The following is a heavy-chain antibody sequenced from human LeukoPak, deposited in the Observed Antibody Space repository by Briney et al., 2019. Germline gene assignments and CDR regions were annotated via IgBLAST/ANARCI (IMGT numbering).Heavy chain of an antibody. CDR2: ISSSGSTI. CDR3: ARVEGYDILTGPPFDY. J-gene: IGHJ4*02. V-gene: IGHV3-11*01. Sequence: GGSLRLSCAASGFTFSDYYMSWIRQAPWKGLEWVSYISSSGSTIYYADSVKGRFTISRDNAKNSLYLQMNSLRAEDTAVYYCARVEGYDILTGPPFDYWGQGTLVTVSS. D-gene: IGHD3-9*01. CDR1: GFTFSDYY.